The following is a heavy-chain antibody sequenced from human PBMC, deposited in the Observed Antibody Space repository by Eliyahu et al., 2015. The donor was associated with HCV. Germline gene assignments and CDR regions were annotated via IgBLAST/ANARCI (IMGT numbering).Heavy chain of an antibody. CDR3: ARDFVDGLDV. CDR1: GFSVSXKH. V-gene: IGHV3-53*04. J-gene: IGHJ6*02. Sequence: EVQLAESGGGLVQPGGSLRLSCAASGFSVSXKHMSWVRQAPGKGLEWISTIYGGDTTYYGDSVKGRFTISSDSTQNAVDLQMNSLRPEDTAVYYCARDFVDGLDVWGQGTTVTVSS. CDR2: IYGGDTT. D-gene: IGHD3-3*01.